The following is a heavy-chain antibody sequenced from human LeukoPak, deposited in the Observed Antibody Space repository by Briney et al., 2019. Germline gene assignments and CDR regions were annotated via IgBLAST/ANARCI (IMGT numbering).Heavy chain of an antibody. CDR1: GLTVSSNY. Sequence: GGSLRLSCAASGLTVSSNYMSWVRQAPGKGLEWVSVIYSGGSTYYADSVKGRFTISRDNSKNTLYLQMNSLRPEDTAVYYCARAEDTAMVLFDYWGQGTLVTVSS. CDR2: IYSGGST. D-gene: IGHD5-18*01. CDR3: ARAEDTAMVLFDY. J-gene: IGHJ4*02. V-gene: IGHV3-53*01.